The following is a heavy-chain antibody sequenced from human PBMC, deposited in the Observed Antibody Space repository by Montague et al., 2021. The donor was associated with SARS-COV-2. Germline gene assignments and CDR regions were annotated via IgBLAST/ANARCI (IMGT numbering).Heavy chain of an antibody. CDR3: ARRDPQTLTLIGLRGKSACDY. CDR1: GGTFSGYY. CDR2: ISHSGNN. V-gene: IGHV4-34*01. J-gene: IGHJ4*02. D-gene: IGHD4-23*01. Sequence: SETLSLTCAVYGGTFSGYYWTWIRQSTGKGLEWIAEISHSGNNNYNFNPALRSRVTKSVDTSKSQIYLKLSSVTAADTGVYYCARRDPQTLTLIGLRGKSACDYWGQGTLVTASS.